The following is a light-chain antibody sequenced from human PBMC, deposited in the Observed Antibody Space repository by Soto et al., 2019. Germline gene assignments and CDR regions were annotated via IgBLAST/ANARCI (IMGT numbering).Light chain of an antibody. CDR1: QTISSKY. J-gene: IGKJ1*01. CDR3: QQYGSWT. V-gene: IGKV3-20*01. Sequence: EIVLTQSPGTLSVSPGERATLSCRASQTISSKYLAWYQQKPGQAPSLLIYGTSSRATGIPDRFSGSGSGTDFTLTISRLEPEDSAIYYCQQYGSWTFGQGTKVGIK. CDR2: GTS.